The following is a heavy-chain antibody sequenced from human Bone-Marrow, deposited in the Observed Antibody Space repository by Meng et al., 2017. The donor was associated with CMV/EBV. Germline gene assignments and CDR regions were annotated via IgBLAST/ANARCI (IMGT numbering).Heavy chain of an antibody. J-gene: IGHJ4*02. D-gene: IGHD6-6*01. CDR2: IYSGGST. CDR3: ARGLGYSSSSVGY. V-gene: IGHV3-53*05. CDR1: GFTFSSYS. Sequence: GESLKISCAASGFTFSSYSMNWVRQAPGKGLEWVSVIYSGGSTYYADSVKGRFTISRDNSKNTLYLQMNSLRAEDTAVYYCARGLGYSSSSVGYWGQGTLVTVSS.